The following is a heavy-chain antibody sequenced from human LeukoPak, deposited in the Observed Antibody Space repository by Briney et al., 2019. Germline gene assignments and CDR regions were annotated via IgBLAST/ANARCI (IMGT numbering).Heavy chain of an antibody. CDR3: ARGVKYYYDRSDEYFDY. Sequence: SETLSLTCTVPGGSISSYYWSWIRQPPGKGLEWIGYIYYSGSTNYNPSLKSRVTISVDTSKNQFSLKLRSVTAADTAVYYCARGVKYYYDRSDEYFDYWGQGTLVTVSS. J-gene: IGHJ4*02. D-gene: IGHD3-22*01. CDR2: IYYSGST. V-gene: IGHV4-59*01. CDR1: GGSISSYY.